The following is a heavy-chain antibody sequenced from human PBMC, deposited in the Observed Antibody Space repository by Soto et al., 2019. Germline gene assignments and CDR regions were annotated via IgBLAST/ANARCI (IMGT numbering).Heavy chain of an antibody. D-gene: IGHD5-18*01. CDR2: IYHSGNT. CDR3: ARHEWLQLWLVTEY. V-gene: IGHV4-39*01. CDR1: GDSIGNSTNY. Sequence: SETLSLTCSVSGDSIGNSTNYWGWIRQPPGKGLEWIGTIYHSGNTYYNPTLKSRVAISVDMSKNQFSLRLNSVTAADTAVYYCARHEWLQLWLVTEYWGQGALVTVSS. J-gene: IGHJ4*02.